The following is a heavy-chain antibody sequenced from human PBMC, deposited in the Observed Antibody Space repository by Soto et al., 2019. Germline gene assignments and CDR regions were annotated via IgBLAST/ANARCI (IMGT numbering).Heavy chain of an antibody. CDR3: ARDRGYSCFDY. D-gene: IGHD5-18*01. CDR2: IKEDGSEE. J-gene: IGHJ4*02. V-gene: IGHV3-7*01. CDR1: GFTFSSSW. Sequence: EVQLVESGGGLVQPGGSLRLSCAASGFTFSSSWMNWVRQAPGKGLEWVAGIKEDGSEEYYVDYVKGRFTISRDNVENSLYLQMNSLRGEDTAVYFCARDRGYSCFDYWGLGTLVTVSS.